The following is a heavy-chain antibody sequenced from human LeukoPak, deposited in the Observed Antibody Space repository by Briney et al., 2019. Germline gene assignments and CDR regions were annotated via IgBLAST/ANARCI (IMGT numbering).Heavy chain of an antibody. V-gene: IGHV3-23*01. Sequence: SGGSLRLSCAASGFTFSNYAMNWVRQAPGKGLEWVSDISDNGAGTYYVDSVKGRFTVSRDNSKKTMYLQMNSLRAEDTAVYYCATHLRPDIWGQGTKVTVSS. CDR2: ISDNGAGT. J-gene: IGHJ3*02. D-gene: IGHD5/OR15-5a*01. CDR1: GFTFSNYA. CDR3: ATHLRPDI.